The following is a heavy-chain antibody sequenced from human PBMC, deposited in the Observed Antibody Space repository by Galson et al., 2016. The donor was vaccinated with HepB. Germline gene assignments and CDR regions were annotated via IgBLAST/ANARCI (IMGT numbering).Heavy chain of an antibody. CDR1: GFSLSTNSIY. V-gene: IGHV2-5*01. J-gene: IGHJ3*01. CDR3: AHSTCSHPPNPFHV. CDR2: IYWNDDK. D-gene: IGHD3-10*02. Sequence: PALVKPTQTLTLTCTFSGFSLSTNSIYVGWIRQPPGEALEWLALIYWNDDKRYSPSLKNRLTITKDTSKNQVFLTMTTMNPVDTGTYFCAHSTCSHPPNPFHVWGQGTVVTVSS.